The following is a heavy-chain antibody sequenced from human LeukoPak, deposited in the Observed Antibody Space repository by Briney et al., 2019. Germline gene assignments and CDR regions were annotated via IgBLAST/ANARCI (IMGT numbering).Heavy chain of an antibody. V-gene: IGHV3-30*18. J-gene: IGHJ6*03. D-gene: IGHD4-17*01. CDR3: AKSSGYGDYGYYYYYMDV. CDR1: GFTFSNYA. Sequence: GGSLRLSCVASGFTFSNYALHWVRQAPGKGLEWVGVVFYDGTMQYYADSVKGRFIVSRDNSENTLYLQMNRLRAEDTAVYYCAKSSGYGDYGYYYYYMDVWGKGTTVTISS. CDR2: VFYDGTMQ.